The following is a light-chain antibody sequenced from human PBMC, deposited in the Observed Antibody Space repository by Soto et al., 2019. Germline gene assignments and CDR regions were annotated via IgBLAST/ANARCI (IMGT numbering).Light chain of an antibody. Sequence: DVVMTQSPLSLPVTLGQPASISCRSSQSLVYSDGNTYLNWFQQRPGQSPRRLIYKVSNRDSGVPDRFSGRGSGTDFTLKISRVEAEDVGVYYGMQGKHWATFVQGTKVDIK. CDR3: MQGKHWAT. J-gene: IGKJ1*01. CDR1: QSLVYSDGNTY. V-gene: IGKV2-30*01. CDR2: KVS.